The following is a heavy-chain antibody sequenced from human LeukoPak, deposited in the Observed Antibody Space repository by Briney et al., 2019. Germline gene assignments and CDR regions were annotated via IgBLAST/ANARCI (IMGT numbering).Heavy chain of an antibody. D-gene: IGHD3-10*01. CDR1: GYTFTSYG. CDR2: ISAYNGNT. CDR3: ARMVRGDTTFNWFDP. V-gene: IGHV1-18*01. J-gene: IGHJ5*02. Sequence: ASVKVSCKASGYTFTSYGISWVRQAPGQGLEWMGWISAYNGNTNCAQKLQGRVTMTTDTSTSTAYMELRSLRSDDTAVYYCARMVRGDTTFNWFDPWGQGTLVTVSS.